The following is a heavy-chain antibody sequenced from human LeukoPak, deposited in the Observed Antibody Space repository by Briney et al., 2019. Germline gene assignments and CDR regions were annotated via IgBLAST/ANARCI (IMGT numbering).Heavy chain of an antibody. D-gene: IGHD3-22*01. Sequence: ETLSLTCTVSGGSISSYYWTWIRQPPGKGLEWVANIKQDGSEKYYVDSVKGRFTISRDNAKNSLYLQMNSLRAEDTAVYYCARLRYYYDSSGYYYVPDYWGQGTLVTVSS. CDR3: ARLRYYYDSSGYYYVPDY. V-gene: IGHV3-7*01. CDR1: GGSISSYY. J-gene: IGHJ4*02. CDR2: IKQDGSEK.